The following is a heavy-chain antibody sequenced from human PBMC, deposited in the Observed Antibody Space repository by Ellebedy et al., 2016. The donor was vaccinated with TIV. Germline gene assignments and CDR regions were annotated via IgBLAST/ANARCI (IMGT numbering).Heavy chain of an antibody. J-gene: IGHJ3*02. Sequence: MPGGSLRLSCAVYGGSFSGYYWSWIRQPPGKGLEWIGEINHSGSTNYNPSLKSRVTISVDTSKNQFSLKLSSVTAADTAVYYCAIKPGIAAAGTGLDAFDIWGQGTMVTVSS. CDR3: AIKPGIAAAGTGLDAFDI. V-gene: IGHV4-34*01. CDR1: GGSFSGYY. CDR2: INHSGST. D-gene: IGHD6-13*01.